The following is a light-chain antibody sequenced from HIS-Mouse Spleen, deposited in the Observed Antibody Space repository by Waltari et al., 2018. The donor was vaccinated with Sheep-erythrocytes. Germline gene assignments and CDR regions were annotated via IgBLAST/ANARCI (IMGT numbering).Light chain of an antibody. CDR3: CSYAGSSTPWV. V-gene: IGLV2-23*01. CDR2: EGS. J-gene: IGLJ3*02. CDR1: SSDVGSYHL. Sequence: QSALTQPASVSGSSGQSITISCTGTSSDVGSYHLFSWYQQHPGKAPKLMIYEGSKRPSGVSNRFSGSKSGNTASLTISGLQAEDEADYYCCSYAGSSTPWVFGGGTKLTVL.